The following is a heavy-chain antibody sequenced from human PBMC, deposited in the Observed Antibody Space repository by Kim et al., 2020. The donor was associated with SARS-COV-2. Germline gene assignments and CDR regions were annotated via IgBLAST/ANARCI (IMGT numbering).Heavy chain of an antibody. J-gene: IGHJ4*02. CDR1: GASISNHY. Sequence: SETLSLTCTVSGASISNHYWSWIRQPPGKGLEWIGYIYYSGSTYYNPSLKSRVTISVDTSKNQFSLKLSSVTAADTAVYYCAREFSSSAWYYFDYWGQGTLVTVSS. D-gene: IGHD6-6*01. CDR2: IYYSGST. CDR3: AREFSSSAWYYFDY. V-gene: IGHV4-59*11.